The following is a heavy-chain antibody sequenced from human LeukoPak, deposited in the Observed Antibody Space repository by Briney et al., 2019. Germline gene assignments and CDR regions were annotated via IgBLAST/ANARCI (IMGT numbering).Heavy chain of an antibody. CDR3: ARGPVRTHGMDV. Sequence: GASVKVSCKASGYTFSSYDINWVRQAIGPGLGWMGWKNPNSGRTGFAQKFQGRLTMTTDTSISTAYMELSSLTSEDTAVYYCARGPVRTHGMDVWGQGTTVTVSS. J-gene: IGHJ6*02. V-gene: IGHV1-8*01. CDR2: KNPNSGRT. CDR1: GYTFSSYD.